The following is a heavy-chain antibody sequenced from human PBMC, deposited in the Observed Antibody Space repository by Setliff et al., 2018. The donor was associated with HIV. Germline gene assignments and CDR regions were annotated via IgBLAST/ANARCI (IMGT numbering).Heavy chain of an antibody. CDR3: ARSPGMFDY. D-gene: IGHD1-1*01. J-gene: IGHJ4*02. Sequence: PGGSLRLSCAASGLRFNKAWMNWVRQAPGKGLEWVSYISSSGSTIYYADSVKGRFTISRDNSKNTVYLQMTSLRAEDTAVYYCARSPGMFDYWGQGTPVTVSS. CDR1: GLRFNKAW. V-gene: IGHV3-48*01. CDR2: ISSSGSTI.